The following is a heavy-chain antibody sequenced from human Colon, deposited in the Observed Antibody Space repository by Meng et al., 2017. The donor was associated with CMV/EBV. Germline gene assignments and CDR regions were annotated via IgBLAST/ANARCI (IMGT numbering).Heavy chain of an antibody. J-gene: IGHJ4*02. CDR3: ARDGIRGVFFFDY. D-gene: IGHD1-14*01. Sequence: GQLGQSGAGVKEPGASVKVSCKASGFTFTGHYMHWVRQAPGQGLEWMGWIDANSGGTNYAQKFQGRLTMTRDTSISTVYMELNRLRSDDTAVYFCARDGIRGVFFFDYWGQGTLVTVSS. V-gene: IGHV1-2*02. CDR2: IDANSGGT. CDR1: GFTFTGHY.